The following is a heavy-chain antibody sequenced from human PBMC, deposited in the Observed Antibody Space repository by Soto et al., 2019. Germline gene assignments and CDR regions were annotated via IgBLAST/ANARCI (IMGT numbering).Heavy chain of an antibody. CDR1: GGTFSGQY. CDR2: ISDSGGK. D-gene: IGHD1-26*01. CDR3: ARVEKLRGILARTFDY. V-gene: IGHV4-34*01. J-gene: IGHJ4*02. Sequence: PSATLSLTCTAYGGTFSGQYWSWIRQSPGKGLEWIGEISDSGGKNYNPSLKSRVTMLIDTSRDQFSLMLSSVTAADTAFYYCARVEKLRGILARTFDYWGQGTQVTLSS.